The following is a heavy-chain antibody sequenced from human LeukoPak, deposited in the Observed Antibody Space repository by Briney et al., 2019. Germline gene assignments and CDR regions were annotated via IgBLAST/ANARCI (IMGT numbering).Heavy chain of an antibody. CDR1: YY. V-gene: IGHV3-11*05. J-gene: IGHJ4*02. D-gene: IGHD3-10*01. Sequence: YYWGWIRQAPGKGLEWVSYISSSSSYTNYADSVRGRFTSSRDNAKNSLYLQMNSRRAEDTAVYYCARGIDGELLHTFDYWGQGTLVTVSS. CDR2: ISSSSSYT. CDR3: ARGIDGELLHTFDY.